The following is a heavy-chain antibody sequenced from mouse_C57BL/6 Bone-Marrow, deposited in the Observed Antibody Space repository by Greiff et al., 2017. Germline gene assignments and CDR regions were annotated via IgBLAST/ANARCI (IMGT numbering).Heavy chain of an antibody. CDR1: GYTFTSYW. J-gene: IGHJ3*01. Sequence: QVQLKQPGTELVKPGASVKLSCKASGYTFTSYWMHWVKQRPGQGLEWIGNINPSNGGTNYNEKFKSKATLTVDNTSSTAYMQLSSLTSEDSAVYYCARSGCERLGFAYWGQGTLVTVSA. D-gene: IGHD3-1*01. V-gene: IGHV1-53*01. CDR3: ARSGCERLGFAY. CDR2: INPSNGGT.